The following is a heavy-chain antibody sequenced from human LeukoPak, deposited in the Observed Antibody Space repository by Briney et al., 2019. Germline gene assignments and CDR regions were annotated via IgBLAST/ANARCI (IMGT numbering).Heavy chain of an antibody. CDR1: GGTFNTYA. V-gene: IGHV1-69*13. CDR2: VIPFFGTV. CDR3: ARSGMADGYNGFGFDY. Sequence: ASVKVSCTASGGTFNTYAISWVRQAPGQGLEWMGGVIPFFGTVNYAQKFQGRVTITADESTSTAYMDSLTSEDTAVYYCARSGMADGYNGFGFDYWGQGTLVTVSS. J-gene: IGHJ4*02. D-gene: IGHD5-24*01.